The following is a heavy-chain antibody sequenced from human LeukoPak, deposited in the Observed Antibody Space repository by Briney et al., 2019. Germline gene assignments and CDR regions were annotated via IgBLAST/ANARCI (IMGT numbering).Heavy chain of an antibody. Sequence: GGSLRLSCTAAGFAFDEHDMSWIRQVPGKALEWVPGINWSGGSTGYADRLRGRFTISRDNAKNSLYLQMASLRAEDTALYSCARPPITSPFSFDSWAQGTLVTVSS. CDR2: INWSGGST. CDR1: GFAFDEHD. D-gene: IGHD2-2*01. J-gene: IGHJ4*02. V-gene: IGHV3-20*04. CDR3: ARPPITSPFSFDS.